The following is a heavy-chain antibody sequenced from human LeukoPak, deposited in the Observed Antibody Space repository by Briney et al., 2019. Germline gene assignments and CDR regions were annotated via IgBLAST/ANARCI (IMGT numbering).Heavy chain of an antibody. CDR1: GFTFSSYA. J-gene: IGHJ4*02. D-gene: IGHD3-22*01. CDR2: ISYDGSNK. CDR3: ARTSISDSSGYYYLKGYFDY. V-gene: IGHV3-30*04. Sequence: GGSLRLSCAASGFTFSSYAMHWVRQAPGKGLEWVAVISYDGSNKYYADSVKGRFTISRDNSKNTLYLQMNSLRAEDTAVYYCARTSISDSSGYYYLKGYFDYWGQGTLVTVSS.